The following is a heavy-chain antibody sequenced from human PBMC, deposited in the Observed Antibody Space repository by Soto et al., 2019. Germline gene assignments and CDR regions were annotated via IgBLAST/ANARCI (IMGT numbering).Heavy chain of an antibody. CDR1: GGSISSYY. D-gene: IGHD1-26*01. J-gene: IGHJ4*02. V-gene: IGHV4-4*07. CDR2: IYTSGST. CDR3: ARAPQWEPTYYFDY. Sequence: SLTCTVSGGSISSYYWSWIRQPAGKGLEWIGRIYTSGSTNYNPSLKSRVTMSVDTSKNQFSLKLSSVTAADTAVYYCARAPQWEPTYYFDYWGQGTLVTVSS.